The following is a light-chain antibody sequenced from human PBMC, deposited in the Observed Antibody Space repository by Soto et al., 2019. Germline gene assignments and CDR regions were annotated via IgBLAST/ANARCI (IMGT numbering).Light chain of an antibody. J-gene: IGLJ1*01. V-gene: IGLV2-11*01. Sequence: QSALTQARSESGSPGQSVTISCTGTSSDVGGYNFVSWYQQHPGKAPKLMIYDVNKRPSGVPDRFSGSKSGNTASLAISGLQAEDEADYYCCSNAGSYTYVFGTGTKVTVL. CDR3: CSNAGSYTYV. CDR2: DVN. CDR1: SSDVGGYNF.